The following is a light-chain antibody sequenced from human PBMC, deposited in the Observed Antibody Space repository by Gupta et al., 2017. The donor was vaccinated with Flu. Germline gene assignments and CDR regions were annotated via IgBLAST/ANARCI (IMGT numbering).Light chain of an antibody. CDR1: QSISNS. CDR2: STS. V-gene: IGKV1-17*01. Sequence: IHITESPPSVSASMGDRVTITCRASQSISNSLSWYQHKPGKPPKSLIYSTSNLQSGVSSRFSGSGSGTDFTLAINSLQPEDSATYFCLQHNAYPPTSGHGTKVEI. CDR3: LQHNAYPPT. J-gene: IGKJ1*01.